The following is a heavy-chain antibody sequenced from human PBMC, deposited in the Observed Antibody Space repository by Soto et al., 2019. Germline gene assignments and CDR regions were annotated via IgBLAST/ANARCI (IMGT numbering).Heavy chain of an antibody. CDR3: TRSIITTAGTDAFEL. CDR1: GYTFTSYY. D-gene: IGHD6-13*01. CDR2: ISPSSGGT. J-gene: IGHJ3*01. V-gene: IGHV1-46*03. Sequence: QVQLVQSGAEVKKPGASVRVSCKASGYTFTSYYIHWVRQAPGHGPEWMGMISPSSGGTDYAQKFQGRVTITRDTSTSTVYMELSSLRSEDTAVYYCTRSIITTAGTDAFELWGQGTLVTVSS.